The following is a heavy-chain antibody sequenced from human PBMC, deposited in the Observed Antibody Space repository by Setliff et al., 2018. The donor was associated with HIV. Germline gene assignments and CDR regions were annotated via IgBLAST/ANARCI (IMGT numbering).Heavy chain of an antibody. J-gene: IGHJ5*02. D-gene: IGHD4-17*01. CDR2: MDPSNSYT. CDR1: GYNFSNHY. Sequence: PGESLKISCKGSGYNFSNHYISWVRQKPGKGLEWMGKMDPSNSYTNYDPSFQGHVTMSADTSIDTAYLHFNNLKASDNAIYYCARHGEEHPSSFFDPWGQGTLVTVSS. V-gene: IGHV5-10-1*01. CDR3: ARHGEEHPSSFFDP.